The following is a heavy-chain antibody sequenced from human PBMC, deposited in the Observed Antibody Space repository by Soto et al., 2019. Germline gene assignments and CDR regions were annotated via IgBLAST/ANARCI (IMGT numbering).Heavy chain of an antibody. D-gene: IGHD7-27*01. Sequence: GGSLRLSCAASGFTFSSYAMHWVRQAPGKGLEWVAVISYDGSNKYYADSVKGRFTISRDNSKNTLYLQMNSLRAEDTAVYYCARDLGMVRSKADYWGQGTLVTVSS. V-gene: IGHV3-30-3*01. CDR2: ISYDGSNK. J-gene: IGHJ4*02. CDR3: ARDLGMVRSKADY. CDR1: GFTFSSYA.